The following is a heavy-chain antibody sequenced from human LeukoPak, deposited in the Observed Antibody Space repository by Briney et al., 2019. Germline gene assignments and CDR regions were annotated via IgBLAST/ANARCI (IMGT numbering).Heavy chain of an antibody. CDR1: GVTFDDYA. J-gene: IGHJ5*02. CDR2: ISWNSGSI. CDR3: AKGRDTYQLLSKNWFDP. Sequence: GGSLRLSCAASGVTFDDYAMHWVRQAPGKGLEWVSGISWNSGSIGYADSVKGRFTISRDNAKNSLYLQMNSLRAEDTALYYCAKGRDTYQLLSKNWFDPWGQGTLVTVSS. V-gene: IGHV3-9*01. D-gene: IGHD2-2*01.